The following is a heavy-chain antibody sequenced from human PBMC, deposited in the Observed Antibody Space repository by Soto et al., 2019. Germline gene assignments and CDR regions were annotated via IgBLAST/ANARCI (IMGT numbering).Heavy chain of an antibody. Sequence: HGESLKISCKGSGYSFTSYWIGWVRQMPGKGLEWMGIIYPGDSDTRYSPSFQGQVTISADKSISTAYLQWSSLKASDTAMYYCARMGEDYGDYTNFIDYWGQGTLVTVSS. V-gene: IGHV5-51*01. CDR1: GYSFTSYW. CDR2: IYPGDSDT. CDR3: ARMGEDYGDYTNFIDY. D-gene: IGHD4-17*01. J-gene: IGHJ4*02.